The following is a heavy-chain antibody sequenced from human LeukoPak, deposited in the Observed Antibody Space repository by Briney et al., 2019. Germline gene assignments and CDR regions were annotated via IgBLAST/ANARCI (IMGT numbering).Heavy chain of an antibody. J-gene: IGHJ4*02. D-gene: IGHD2/OR15-2a*01. CDR1: EFSVGSNY. CDR2: IRSDGSDT. Sequence: GGSLRLSCAASEFSVGSNYMTWVRQAPGEGLVWVSRIRSDGSDTRYAESVKGRFTISRDNAKNTLYLQMNSLRAEDTAVYYCARDWFHAIDYWGQGTLVTVSS. CDR3: ARDWFHAIDY. V-gene: IGHV3-74*01.